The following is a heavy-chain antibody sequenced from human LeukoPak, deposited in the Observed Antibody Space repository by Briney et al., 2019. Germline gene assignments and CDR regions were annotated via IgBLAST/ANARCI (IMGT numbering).Heavy chain of an antibody. D-gene: IGHD3-22*01. CDR3: ASHPNGDYDSSGRHAFDI. V-gene: IGHV5-51*01. CDR1: GYSFTSYW. J-gene: IGHJ3*02. Sequence: GESLKISCKGSGYSFTSYWIGWVRQMPGKGLEWMGIIYPGDSDTRYSPSFQGQVTISADKSISTAYLQWSSLKASDTAMYYCASHPNGDYDSSGRHAFDIWGQGTMVTVSS. CDR2: IYPGDSDT.